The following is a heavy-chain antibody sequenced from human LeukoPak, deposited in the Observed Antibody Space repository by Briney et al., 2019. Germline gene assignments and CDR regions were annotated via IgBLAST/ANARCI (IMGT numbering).Heavy chain of an antibody. CDR1: GYTFTSYG. J-gene: IGHJ3*02. D-gene: IGHD3-22*01. CDR2: ISAYNGNT. V-gene: IGHV1-18*01. CDR3: ARDGDGSSGYSLLNDAFDI. Sequence: ASVKVSCKASGYTFTSYGISWVRQAPGQGLEWMGWISAYNGNTNYAQKLEGRVTMTTDTSTSTAYMELRSLRSDDTAVYYCARDGDGSSGYSLLNDAFDIWGQGTMVTVSS.